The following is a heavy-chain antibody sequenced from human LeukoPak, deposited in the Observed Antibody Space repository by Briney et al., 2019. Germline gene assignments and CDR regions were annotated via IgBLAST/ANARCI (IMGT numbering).Heavy chain of an antibody. CDR2: ISSDGRTQ. CDR3: AKEEGWGVNSFDM. Sequence: GGSLRLSCAASGFTFSSYGMHWVRQAPGKGLEWVAIISSDGRTQIYADSVKGRFTISRDNLKNTLNLQMNYLEAEDTAVYYCAKEEGWGVNSFDMWGQGTMVTVSS. J-gene: IGHJ3*02. CDR1: GFTFSSYG. D-gene: IGHD1-26*01. V-gene: IGHV3-30*18.